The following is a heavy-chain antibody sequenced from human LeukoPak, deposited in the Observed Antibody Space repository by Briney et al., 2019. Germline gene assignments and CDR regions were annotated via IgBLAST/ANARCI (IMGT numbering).Heavy chain of an antibody. Sequence: KPSGTLSLTCAVSGGSISSSNWWSWVRQPPGKGLGWFGEIYLSGSTHYTSSLKSRVTISVDKSKNQFSLKLSAVTAADTAVYYCARDQGIAVADIDSHNYAMDVWGQGTTVTVSS. CDR3: ARDQGIAVADIDSHNYAMDV. J-gene: IGHJ6*02. CDR2: IYLSGST. D-gene: IGHD6-19*01. CDR1: GGSISSSNW. V-gene: IGHV4-4*02.